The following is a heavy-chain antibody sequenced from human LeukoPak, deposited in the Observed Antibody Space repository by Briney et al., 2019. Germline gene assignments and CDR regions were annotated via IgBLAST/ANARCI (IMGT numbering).Heavy chain of an antibody. CDR2: ISSSGSTI. CDR3: ARDCSSTSCDEFDY. V-gene: IGHV3-11*04. CDR1: GFTFSDYY. J-gene: IGHJ4*02. D-gene: IGHD2-2*01. Sequence: GGSLRLSCAASGFTFSDYYMSWIRQAPGKGLEWVSYISSSGSTIYYADSVKGRFTISRDNAKNSLYLQMNSLRAEDTAVYYCARDCSSTSCDEFDYWGQGTLVTVSS.